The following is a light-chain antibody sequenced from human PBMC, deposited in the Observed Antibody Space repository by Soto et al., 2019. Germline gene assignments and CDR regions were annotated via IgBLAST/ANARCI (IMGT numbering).Light chain of an antibody. J-gene: IGKJ2*01. CDR3: QQYGTSPYT. CDR1: QSVSSSF. V-gene: IGKV3-20*01. CDR2: GAS. Sequence: EIVLTQSPGTLSLSPGERATLYCRASQSVSSSFLAWYQQKPGQAPRLLIYGASSSATGIPDRFSGSGSATAVTLTTTSIEPPDYAVYYCQQYGTSPYTFGQGTKLEIK.